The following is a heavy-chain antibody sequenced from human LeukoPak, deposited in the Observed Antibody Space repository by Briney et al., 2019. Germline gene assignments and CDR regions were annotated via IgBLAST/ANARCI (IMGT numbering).Heavy chain of an antibody. CDR1: EFTFSSYS. CDR3: ARAELMTTVTTYFDY. CDR2: ITSSGPYI. Sequence: GGSLRFSCAASEFTFSSYSMNWVRQAPGKGLEWVSSITSSGPYIYYADSVKGRFTISRDNAKNSLYLQMNSLRAEDTAVYYCARAELMTTVTTYFDYWGQGTLVTVSS. D-gene: IGHD4-17*01. J-gene: IGHJ4*02. V-gene: IGHV3-21*01.